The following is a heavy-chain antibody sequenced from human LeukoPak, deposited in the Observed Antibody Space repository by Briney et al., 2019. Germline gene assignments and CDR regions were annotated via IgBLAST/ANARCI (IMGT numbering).Heavy chain of an antibody. CDR1: GFTFSSYA. D-gene: IGHD2-21*02. CDR2: ISGGGGTT. Sequence: GGSLRLSCAASGFTFSSYAMSWVRQAPGKGLEWVSAISGGGGTTYYADSVKGLFTISRDNSKNTLYLQMNCLRAEDTAVYYCAKDLDGHIVVVTARFQHWGQGTLVTVSS. CDR3: AKDLDGHIVVVTARFQH. V-gene: IGHV3-23*01. J-gene: IGHJ1*01.